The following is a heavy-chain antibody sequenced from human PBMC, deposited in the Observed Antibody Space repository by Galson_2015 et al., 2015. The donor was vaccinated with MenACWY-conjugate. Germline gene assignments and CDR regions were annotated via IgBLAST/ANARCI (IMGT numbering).Heavy chain of an antibody. D-gene: IGHD3-16*01. CDR1: GYTFTFYD. J-gene: IGHJ4*02. Sequence: SVKVSCKASGYTFTFYDMSWVRQTPGQGLECLGWMTPNSGNTGYAQKFQGRVTMTRNTSITTAYMELSSLSSEDTAVYFCARVTGGRFDLWGQGTLVTVSS. CDR2: MTPNSGNT. V-gene: IGHV1-8*01. CDR3: ARVTGGRFDL.